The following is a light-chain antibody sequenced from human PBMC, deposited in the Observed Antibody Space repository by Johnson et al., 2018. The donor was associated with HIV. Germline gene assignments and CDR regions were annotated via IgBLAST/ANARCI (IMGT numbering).Light chain of an antibody. CDR1: SSNIGNNY. V-gene: IGLV1-51*02. Sequence: HSVLTQPPSVSAAPGQKVTISCSGSSSNIGNNYVSWYQQLPGTAPKLLIYENNKRPSGIPDLFSGSKSGTSATLGITGLQTGDEADYYCATWASSLSAYVFGPGTKVTIL. CDR3: ATWASSLSAYV. J-gene: IGLJ1*01. CDR2: ENN.